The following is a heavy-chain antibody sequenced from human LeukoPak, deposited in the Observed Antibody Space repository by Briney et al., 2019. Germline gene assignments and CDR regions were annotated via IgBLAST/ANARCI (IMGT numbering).Heavy chain of an antibody. CDR2: ISKGSGYI. J-gene: IGHJ4*02. CDR1: GFTFSNYS. V-gene: IGHV3-21*04. CDR3: ARGRSYFY. Sequence: PGGSLRLSCVGPGFTFSNYSFNWVRQAPGKGLEWVSSISKGSGYIYQTDSVKGRFTISRDNSKNTLYLQMNSLRAEDTAVYYCARGRSYFYWGQGTLVTVSS. D-gene: IGHD1-26*01.